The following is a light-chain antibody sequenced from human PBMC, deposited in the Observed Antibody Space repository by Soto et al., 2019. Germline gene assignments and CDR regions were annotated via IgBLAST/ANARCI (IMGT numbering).Light chain of an antibody. CDR1: QTVSKF. CDR2: TTS. J-gene: IGKJ1*01. Sequence: DIQMTQSPSSLSASVGDRVTIACRASQTVSKFVNWYQQKPGKVPTLLIFTTSTLHSGVPYRFSGSGSGTEFTLTINVLQPEDFETYYCQQTYTLPRMLDQGTKVDIK. V-gene: IGKV1-39*01. CDR3: QQTYTLPRM.